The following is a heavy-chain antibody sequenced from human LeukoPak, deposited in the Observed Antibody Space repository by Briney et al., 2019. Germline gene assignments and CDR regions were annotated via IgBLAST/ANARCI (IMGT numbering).Heavy chain of an antibody. CDR1: GFTFSSYW. V-gene: IGHV3-74*01. CDR2: INSDGSST. D-gene: IGHD2-2*01. J-gene: IGHJ4*02. Sequence: PGGSLRLSCAASGFTFSSYWMHWVRQAPGKGLVWVSRINSDGSSTSYADSVKGRFTISRDNAKNTLYLQMNSLRAEDTAVYYCARGVGSTSCLYDYWGQGTLVTVSS. CDR3: ARGVGSTSCLYDY.